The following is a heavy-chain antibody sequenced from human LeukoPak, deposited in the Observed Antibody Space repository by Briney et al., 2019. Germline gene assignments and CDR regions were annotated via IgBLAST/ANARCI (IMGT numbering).Heavy chain of an antibody. D-gene: IGHD2/OR15-2a*01. J-gene: IGHJ4*02. CDR3: AADAVKLTSSFEY. Sequence: GTSVKVSCKASGFTFSNTAIHWVGQAGGQHVGGIGWIVVGSGNTKYAQKLQERVTILRDMSTKTDYLSLSSLTSADPPGYFFAADAVKLTSSFEYWGQGNLVTASS. CDR1: GFTFSNTA. CDR2: IVVGSGNT. V-gene: IGHV1-58*02.